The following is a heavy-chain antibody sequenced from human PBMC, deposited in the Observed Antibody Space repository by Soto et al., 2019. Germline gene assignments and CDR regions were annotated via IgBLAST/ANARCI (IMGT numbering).Heavy chain of an antibody. Sequence: EASVKVSCKASGSTFTSSAVQWVRQARGQRLEWIGRIAVGSGNTDYAQKFHERVTITRDMSTTTAYMELSSLRSEDTAVYYCAAGSLLWFGELLVAPSYYYGMDVWGQGTTVTVSS. CDR3: AAGSLLWFGELLVAPSYYYGMDV. J-gene: IGHJ6*02. D-gene: IGHD3-10*01. V-gene: IGHV1-58*01. CDR1: GSTFTSSA. CDR2: IAVGSGNT.